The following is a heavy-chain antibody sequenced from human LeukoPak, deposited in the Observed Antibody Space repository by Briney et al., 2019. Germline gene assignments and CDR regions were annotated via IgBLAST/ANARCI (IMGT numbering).Heavy chain of an antibody. CDR1: GFTFSAYA. CDR2: ISGSGGST. Sequence: GGSLRLSCVASGFTFSAYAMSWVRQAPGKGLEWGSSISGSGGSTSYTDSVKGRFTVSRDNSKNTLYLQMNSLRAEDTAVYYCAKDLGSSGWYIDHWGQGTLVTVSS. D-gene: IGHD6-19*01. CDR3: AKDLGSSGWYIDH. V-gene: IGHV3-23*01. J-gene: IGHJ4*02.